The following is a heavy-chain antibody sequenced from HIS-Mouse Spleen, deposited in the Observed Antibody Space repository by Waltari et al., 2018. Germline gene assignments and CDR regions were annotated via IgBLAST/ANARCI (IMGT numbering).Heavy chain of an antibody. CDR2: IYYSGST. V-gene: IGHV4-39*07. CDR3: AREIPYSSSWYDWYFDL. J-gene: IGHJ2*01. Sequence: QLQLQESGPGLVKPSETLSLTCTVPGCSISSSSYHWGWIRQHPGKGLEWIGSIYYSGSTYYNPSLKSRVTISVDTSKNQFSLKLSSVTAADTAVYYCAREIPYSSSWYDWYFDLWGRGTLVTVSS. CDR1: GCSISSSSYH. D-gene: IGHD6-13*01.